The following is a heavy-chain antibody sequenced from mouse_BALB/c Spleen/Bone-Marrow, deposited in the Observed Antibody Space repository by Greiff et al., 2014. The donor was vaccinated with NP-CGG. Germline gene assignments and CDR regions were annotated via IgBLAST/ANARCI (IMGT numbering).Heavy chain of an antibody. CDR2: INPYNDGT. V-gene: IGHV1-14*01. CDR1: GYTFTGYV. Sequence: VQLQQSGPELVKPGASVKMSCKASGYTFTGYVMHWVKQQPGQGLEWFGYINPYNDGTKYNEKFEGKATLTSDKSSSTAYMELSSLTSEDSAVYFCARERVDYFDYWGQGTTLTVSS. J-gene: IGHJ2*01. CDR3: ARERVDYFDY.